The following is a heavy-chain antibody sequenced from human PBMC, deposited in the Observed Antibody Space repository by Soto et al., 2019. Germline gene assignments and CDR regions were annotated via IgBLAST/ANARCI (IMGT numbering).Heavy chain of an antibody. CDR2: ILHDETP. V-gene: IGHV3-23*01. D-gene: IGHD2-21*01. CDR1: GFTFSTYA. CDR3: AKDLFPTSGQRFFFES. Sequence: GSLRLSCAASGFTFSTYAMTWVRQAPGRGLEWVSTILHDETPFYTDSVKGRFTISRDNVRGTLYLQMNGLRVEDAALYFCAKDLFPTSGQRFFFESWGQRSLVTVSS. J-gene: IGHJ4*02.